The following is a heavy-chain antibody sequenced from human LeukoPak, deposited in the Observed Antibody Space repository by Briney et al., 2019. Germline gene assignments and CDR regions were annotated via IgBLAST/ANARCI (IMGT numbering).Heavy chain of an antibody. V-gene: IGHV3-21*01. CDR1: RFTFSSYS. CDR3: ARYDSSGYCPFDY. CDR2: ISSSSSYV. D-gene: IGHD3-22*01. J-gene: IGHJ4*02. Sequence: GGSLRLSCAASRFTFSSYSMNWVRQAPGKGLEWVSSISSSSSYVYYADSVKGRFTISRDNAKNSLYLQMNSLRAEDTAVYYCARYDSSGYCPFDYWGQGTLVTVSS.